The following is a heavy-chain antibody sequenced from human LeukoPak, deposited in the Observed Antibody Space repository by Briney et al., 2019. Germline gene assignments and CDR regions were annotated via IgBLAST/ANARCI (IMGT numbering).Heavy chain of an antibody. J-gene: IGHJ6*04. V-gene: IGHV3-48*03. CDR2: ISSSGSTI. Sequence: GGSLRLSCEASGFTFSSYEMNWVRQAPGKGLEWVSYISSSGSTIYYADSVKGRFTISRDNAKISLYLQMNSLRAEDTAVYYCAELGITMIGGVWGKGTTVTISS. CDR1: GFTFSSYE. D-gene: IGHD3-10*02. CDR3: AELGITMIGGV.